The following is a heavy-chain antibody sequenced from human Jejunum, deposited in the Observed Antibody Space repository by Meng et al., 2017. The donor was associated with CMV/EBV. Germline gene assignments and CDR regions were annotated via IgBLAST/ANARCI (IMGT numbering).Heavy chain of an antibody. V-gene: IGHV3-23*01. CDR3: AKALGSGSLSNWFDP. J-gene: IGHJ5*02. CDR2: IRGSDGVT. CDR1: GFAFSVYV. D-gene: IGHD3-10*01. Sequence: DVQLLESGGNLVQPGGSLRLSCAASGFAFSVYVMNWVRQAPGKGLEWLSSIRGSDGVTYYADSVKGRFTISRDNSKNTLYLQMNYLRDEDTALYYCAKALGSGSLSNWFDPWGQGTLVTVSS.